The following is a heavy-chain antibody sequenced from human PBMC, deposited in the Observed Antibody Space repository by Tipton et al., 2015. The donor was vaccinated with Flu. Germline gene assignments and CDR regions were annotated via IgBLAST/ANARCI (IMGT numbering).Heavy chain of an antibody. J-gene: IGHJ3*02. Sequence: QVQLVQPGAEVKKPGASVKVSCKASGYTFTIYGISWVRQAPGQGLEWMGWISAYNGNTNYAQKLQGRVTMTTDTSTSIAYMELRSLRSDDTAVYYCARDQYYYDSSGDAFDIWGQGTMVTVSS. CDR3: ARDQYYYDSSGDAFDI. CDR1: GYTFTIYG. D-gene: IGHD3-22*01. CDR2: ISAYNGNT. V-gene: IGHV1-18*01.